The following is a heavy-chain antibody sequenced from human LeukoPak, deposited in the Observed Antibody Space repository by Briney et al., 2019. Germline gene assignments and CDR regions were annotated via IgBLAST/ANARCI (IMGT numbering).Heavy chain of an antibody. CDR3: AKDLEQWLFYYLDY. Sequence: GSLRLSCAASGFTFSSYAMSWVRQAPGKGLEWVSAISGSGGSTYYADSVKGRFTISRDNSKNTLYLQMNSLRAEDTAVYYCAKDLEQWLFYYLDYWGQGTLVTVSS. CDR2: ISGSGGST. D-gene: IGHD6-19*01. V-gene: IGHV3-23*01. CDR1: GFTFSSYA. J-gene: IGHJ4*02.